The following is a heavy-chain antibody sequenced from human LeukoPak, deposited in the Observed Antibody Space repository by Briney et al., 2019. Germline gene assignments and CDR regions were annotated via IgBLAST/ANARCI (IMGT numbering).Heavy chain of an antibody. J-gene: IGHJ5*02. CDR2: INPNSGGT. CDR1: GYTFTGSY. Sequence: GASVKVSCKASGYTFTGSYMHWVRQAPGQGLEWMGWINPNSGGTNYAQKFQGRVTMTRDTSISTAYMELSRLTSDDTAVYFCARDADYYDSSGDGGWFDPWGQGTLVTVSS. CDR3: ARDADYYDSSGDGGWFDP. V-gene: IGHV1-2*02. D-gene: IGHD3-22*01.